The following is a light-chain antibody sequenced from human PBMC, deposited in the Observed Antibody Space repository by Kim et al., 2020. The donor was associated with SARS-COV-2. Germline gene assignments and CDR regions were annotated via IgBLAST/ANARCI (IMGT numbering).Light chain of an antibody. CDR3: CHDSGYPIT. J-gene: IGKJ5*01. CDR2: GAS. Sequence: DIQMTQSPSSLSASVGDRVTITCRASQNIRNSLAWFQQKSGKAPKSLIYGASTLQSGVPSRFSGGGSGTDFTLTISSLQPEDFAIYFCCHDSGYPITFGQGTRLEIK. V-gene: IGKV1-16*01. CDR1: QNIRNS.